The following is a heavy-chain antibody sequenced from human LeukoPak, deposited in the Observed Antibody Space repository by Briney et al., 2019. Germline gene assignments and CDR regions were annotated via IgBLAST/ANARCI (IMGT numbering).Heavy chain of an antibody. V-gene: IGHV4-34*01. CDR3: ARLVGAIKHDYFYYYRAV. D-gene: IGHD1-26*01. CDR1: GGSFSGYY. J-gene: IGHJ6*03. CDR2: INHNGSA. Sequence: SETLSLACAVYGGSFSGYYWTWIRQAPGKGLEWIGEINHNGSANYISSLKSRLTLSVDTSKDQFSLKLISVTAADTAVYFCARLVGAIKHDYFYYYRAVWPKGTTVTVPS.